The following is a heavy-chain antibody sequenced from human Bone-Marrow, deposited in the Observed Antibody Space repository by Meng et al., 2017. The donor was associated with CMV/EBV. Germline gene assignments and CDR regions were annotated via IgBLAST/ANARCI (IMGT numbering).Heavy chain of an antibody. V-gene: IGHV4-39*07. Sequence: GSLRLSCAASGFTFSSYEMNWVRQPPGKGLEWIGSIYYSGSTYYNPSLKSRVTISVDTSKNQFSLKLSSVTAADTAVYYCAREGKAAAGRYGMDVWGQGTTVTVSS. J-gene: IGHJ6*02. CDR2: IYYSGST. D-gene: IGHD6-13*01. CDR3: AREGKAAAGRYGMDV. CDR1: GFTFSSYE.